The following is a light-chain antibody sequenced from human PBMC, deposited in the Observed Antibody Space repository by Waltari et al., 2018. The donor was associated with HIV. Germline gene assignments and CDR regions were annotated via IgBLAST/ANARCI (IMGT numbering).Light chain of an antibody. J-gene: IGLJ2*01. Sequence: QSALPQPLSASGSPGQSVPISCNGTSSDVGGYDYVPWYQQHPGKAPKLMLYDVTKRPSGVPDRFSGSKSGSTASLTLSGLQAEDEADYYCSSYAGSNNLIFGGGTKLTVL. V-gene: IGLV2-8*01. CDR3: SSYAGSNNLI. CDR2: DVT. CDR1: SSDVGGYDY.